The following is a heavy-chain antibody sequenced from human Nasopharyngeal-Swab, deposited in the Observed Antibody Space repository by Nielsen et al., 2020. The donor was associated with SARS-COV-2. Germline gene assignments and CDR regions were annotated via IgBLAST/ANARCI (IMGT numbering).Heavy chain of an antibody. J-gene: IGHJ4*02. Sequence: GESLKISCAASGFTFSSYSMNWVRQAPGTGLEWLSYISSSGGTIYYADSVKGRFTISRDNGKNSVYLQMNSLRDGDTAVYYCARRQASSWSLDYWGQGTLVTVSS. CDR3: ARRQASSWSLDY. CDR1: GFTFSSYS. D-gene: IGHD6-13*01. V-gene: IGHV3-48*02. CDR2: ISSSGGTI.